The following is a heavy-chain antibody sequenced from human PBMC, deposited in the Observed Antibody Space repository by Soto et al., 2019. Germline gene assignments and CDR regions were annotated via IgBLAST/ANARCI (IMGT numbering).Heavy chain of an antibody. Sequence: SVKVSCKPSVGTFSSYGISWVRQAPGQGLEWMGGTIPIFGTANYAQKFQGRVTITADESTSTAYMELSSVTAADTAVYYCARGLKWSSWYYFDYWGQGTLVTVSS. CDR2: TIPIFGTA. CDR3: ARGLKWSSWYYFDY. CDR1: VGTFSSYG. J-gene: IGHJ4*02. D-gene: IGHD6-13*01. V-gene: IGHV1-69*13.